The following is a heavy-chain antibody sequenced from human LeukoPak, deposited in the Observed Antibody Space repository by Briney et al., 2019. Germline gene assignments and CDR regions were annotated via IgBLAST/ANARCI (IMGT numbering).Heavy chain of an antibody. CDR3: AREYSSSSFDS. Sequence: GGSLRLSCAASGFTFSSYSMSWVRQAPRMGLEWVSSISSSTTYIYYADSVKGRFTISRDNTKNSLYLQMNSLRAEDTAVYYCAREYSSSSFDSWGQGTLVTVSS. D-gene: IGHD6-6*01. CDR1: GFTFSSYS. V-gene: IGHV3-21*01. J-gene: IGHJ4*02. CDR2: ISSSTTYI.